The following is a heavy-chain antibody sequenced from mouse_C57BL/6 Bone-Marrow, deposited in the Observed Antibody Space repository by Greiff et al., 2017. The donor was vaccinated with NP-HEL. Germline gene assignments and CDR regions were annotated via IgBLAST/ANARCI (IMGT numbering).Heavy chain of an antibody. CDR1: GFNIKDDY. V-gene: IGHV14-4*01. Sequence: VQLKESGAELVRPGASVKLSCTASGFNIKDDYMHWVKQRPEQGLEWIGWIDPENGDTEYASKFQGKATITADTSSNTACLQLSSLTSEDTAVYYCTSYYHYFDYWGQGTTLTVSS. J-gene: IGHJ2*01. CDR3: TSYYHYFDY. D-gene: IGHD1-1*01. CDR2: IDPENGDT.